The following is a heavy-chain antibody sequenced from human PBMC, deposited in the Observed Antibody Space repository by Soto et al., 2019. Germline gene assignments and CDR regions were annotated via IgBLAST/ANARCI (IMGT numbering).Heavy chain of an antibody. J-gene: IGHJ4*02. D-gene: IGHD6-19*01. CDR2: ISAYNGNI. V-gene: IGHV1-18*01. CDR1: GYTLTSYG. Sequence: ASVKVSCKASGYTLTSYGISWVRQAPGQGLEWMGWISAYNGNIKYAQKLQGRVTMTTDTSTSTAYMELRSLRSDDTAVYYCARYLAVGLVDYWGQGPLVTVSS. CDR3: ARYLAVGLVDY.